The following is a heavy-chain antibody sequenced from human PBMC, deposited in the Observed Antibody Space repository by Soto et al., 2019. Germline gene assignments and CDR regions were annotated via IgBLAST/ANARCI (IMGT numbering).Heavy chain of an antibody. V-gene: IGHV4-34*01. CDR3: ARGLDSSPAGY. J-gene: IGHJ4*02. Sequence: TLSLTCAVYGGSFSGYYWSWIRQPPGKGLEWIGEINHSGSTNYNPSLKSRVTISVDTSKNQFSLKLSSVTAADTAVYYCARGLDSSPAGYWGQGTLVTVSS. D-gene: IGHD6-13*01. CDR2: INHSGST. CDR1: GGSFSGYY.